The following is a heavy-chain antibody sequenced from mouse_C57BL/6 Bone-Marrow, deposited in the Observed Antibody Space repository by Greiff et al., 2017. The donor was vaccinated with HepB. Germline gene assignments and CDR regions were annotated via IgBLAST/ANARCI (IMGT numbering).Heavy chain of an antibody. CDR3: PITTVVAPYYAMDY. V-gene: IGHV1-64*01. CDR2: IHPNSGST. CDR1: GYTFTSYW. D-gene: IGHD1-1*01. J-gene: IGHJ4*01. Sequence: VQLQQPGAELVKPGASVKLSCMASGYTFTSYWMHWVKQRPGQGLEWIGMIHPNSGSTNYNEKFKSKATLTVDKSSSTAYMQLSSLTSEDSAVYYCPITTVVAPYYAMDYWGQGTSVTVSS.